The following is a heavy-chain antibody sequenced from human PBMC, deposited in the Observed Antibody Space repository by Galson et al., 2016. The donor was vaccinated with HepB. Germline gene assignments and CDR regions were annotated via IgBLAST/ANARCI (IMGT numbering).Heavy chain of an antibody. CDR3: STEYYYYGMDV. D-gene: IGHD4-17*01. CDR1: GGSFSGYY. CDR2: INHSGCT. V-gene: IGHV4-34*01. Sequence: SETLSLTCDVYGGSFSGYYWSWIRQPPGKGLEWIGEINHSGCTNYNPSLKSRVILSVDTSKNQFSLKLSSVTAADTAVYYCSTEYYYYGMDVWGQGTTVTVSS. J-gene: IGHJ6*02.